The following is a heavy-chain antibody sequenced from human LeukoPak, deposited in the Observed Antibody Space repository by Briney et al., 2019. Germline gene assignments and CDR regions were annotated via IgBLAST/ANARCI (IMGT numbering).Heavy chain of an antibody. D-gene: IGHD3-3*01. CDR2: INHSGST. CDR3: ARGVTYYDFWSGYYRGGNYYYYYMDV. V-gene: IGHV4-34*01. J-gene: IGHJ6*03. Sequence: NASETLSLTCAVYGGSFSGYYWSWIRQPPGKGLEWIGEINHSGSTNYNPSLKSRVTISVDTSKNQFSLKLSSVTAADTAVYYCARGVTYYDFWSGYYRGGNYYYYYMDVWGKGTTVTVSS. CDR1: GGSFSGYY.